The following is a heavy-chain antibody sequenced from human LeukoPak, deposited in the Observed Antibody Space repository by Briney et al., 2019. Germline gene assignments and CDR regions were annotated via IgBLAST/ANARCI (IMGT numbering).Heavy chain of an antibody. D-gene: IGHD3-10*01. CDR2: IYIGGST. CDR3: ATGTMVRGVITDIDY. V-gene: IGHV3-66*01. J-gene: IGHJ4*02. Sequence: GGSLRLSCAASGFTVRSNYMSWVRQAPGKGLEWVSVIYIGGSTYYADSVKGRFTISRDNSKNTLYLQMNSLKAEDTAVYYCATGTMVRGVITDIDYWGQGTLVTVSS. CDR1: GFTVRSNY.